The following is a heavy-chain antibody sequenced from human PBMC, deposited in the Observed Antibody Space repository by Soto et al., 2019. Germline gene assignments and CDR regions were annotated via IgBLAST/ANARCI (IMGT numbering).Heavy chain of an antibody. Sequence: QVQLVQSGADVKKPGASVKVSCKASGYTFTAHFLHWVRQAPGQGLQWMGWINPKSGDSNYAQKFQGRLTMTRDTSISTVYLELSGLGSDDTAIYYCARVSRAVGATTTYDYWGQGTLLTVSS. J-gene: IGHJ4*02. V-gene: IGHV1-2*02. CDR3: ARVSRAVGATTTYDY. D-gene: IGHD1-26*01. CDR2: INPKSGDS. CDR1: GYTFTAHF.